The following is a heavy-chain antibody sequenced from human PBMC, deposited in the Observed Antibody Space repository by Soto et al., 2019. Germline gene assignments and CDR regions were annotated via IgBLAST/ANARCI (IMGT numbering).Heavy chain of an antibody. Sequence: EVQLLESGGGLVQPGGSLRLSCAASGFSFDDYAMTWVRQAAGKGLEWVSATSGSGDNTYYADSVKGRFTISRDNSKNTLYLQLNSLRAEDTDVYYCAKGYYSGYDLAYFDYWGQGTLVTVSS. CDR1: GFSFDDYA. D-gene: IGHD5-12*01. CDR3: AKGYYSGYDLAYFDY. J-gene: IGHJ4*02. V-gene: IGHV3-23*01. CDR2: TSGSGDNT.